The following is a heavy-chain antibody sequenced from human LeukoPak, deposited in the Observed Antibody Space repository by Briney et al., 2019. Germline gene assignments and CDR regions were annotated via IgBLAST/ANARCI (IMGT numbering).Heavy chain of an antibody. D-gene: IGHD3-3*01. CDR2: IYYSGST. V-gene: IGHV4-59*08. Sequence: SETLSLTCAVSGGSISSYYWSWIRQPPGKGLEWIGYIYYSGSTNYNPSLKSRVTISVDTSKNQFSLKLSSVTAADTAVYYCARHGSDYDFWSGYIRGNWFDPWGQGTLVTVSS. J-gene: IGHJ5*02. CDR1: GGSISSYY. CDR3: ARHGSDYDFWSGYIRGNWFDP.